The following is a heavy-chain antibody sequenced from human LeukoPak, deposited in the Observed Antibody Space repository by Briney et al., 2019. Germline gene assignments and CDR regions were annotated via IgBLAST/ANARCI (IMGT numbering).Heavy chain of an antibody. V-gene: IGHV3-9*01. CDR2: ISWNSGST. J-gene: IGHJ4*02. Sequence: GGSLRLSCAASGFTFHDYAMHWVRQAPGKGLEWVSGISWNSGSTAYADSVKGRFTISRDNAKNSLYLEMNSLRPEDTALYYCAKPAVAGKAPFDCWGQGTLVTVST. D-gene: IGHD6-19*01. CDR1: GFTFHDYA. CDR3: AKPAVAGKAPFDC.